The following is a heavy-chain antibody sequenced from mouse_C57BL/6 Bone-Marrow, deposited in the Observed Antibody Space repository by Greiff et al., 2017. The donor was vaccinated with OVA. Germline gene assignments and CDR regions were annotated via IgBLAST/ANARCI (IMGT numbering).Heavy chain of an antibody. J-gene: IGHJ2*01. CDR1: GFTFTDYY. V-gene: IGHV7-3*01. CDR2: IRNKANGYTT. D-gene: IGHD1-1*01. Sequence: EVHLVESGGGLVQPGGSLSLSCAASGFTFTDYYMSWVRQPPGKALEWLGFIRNKANGYTTEYSASVKGRFTISRDNSQSILYLQMNALRAEDSATYYCARSYYYGSSPDYWGQGTTLTVSS. CDR3: ARSYYYGSSPDY.